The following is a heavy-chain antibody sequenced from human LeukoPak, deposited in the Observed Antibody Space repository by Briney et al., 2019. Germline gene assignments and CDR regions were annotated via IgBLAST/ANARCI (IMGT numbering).Heavy chain of an antibody. CDR1: GFTFSSCA. CDR2: ISVSGGNT. J-gene: IGHJ4*02. V-gene: IGHV3-23*01. Sequence: GGSLRLSCAASGFTFSSCAMSWVRQAPGKGLEWVSGISVSGGNTYSADSVRGRFTISRDNSKNTLYLQMNSLRAEETAVYYCAKVGSGRGDFDYWGQGTLVTVSS. D-gene: IGHD3-10*01. CDR3: AKVGSGRGDFDY.